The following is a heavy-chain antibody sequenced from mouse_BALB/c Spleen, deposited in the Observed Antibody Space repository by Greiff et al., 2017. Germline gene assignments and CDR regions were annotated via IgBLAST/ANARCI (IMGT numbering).Heavy chain of an antibody. CDR3: ASYYRYDGQFAY. J-gene: IGHJ3*01. D-gene: IGHD2-14*01. CDR1: GYTFTDYY. V-gene: IGHV1-77*01. CDR2: IYPGSGNT. Sequence: LQESGAELARPGASVKLSCKASGYTFTDYYINWVKQRTGQGLEWIGEIYPGSGNTYYNETFKGKATLTADKSSSTAYMQLSSLTSEDSAVYFCASYYRYDGQFAYWGQGTLVTVSA.